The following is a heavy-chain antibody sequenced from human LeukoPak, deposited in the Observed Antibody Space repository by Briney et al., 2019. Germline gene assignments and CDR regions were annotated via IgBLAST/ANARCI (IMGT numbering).Heavy chain of an antibody. Sequence: PGGSLRLSCAASGFTFSSYGMHWVRQAPGKGLEWVAFIRYDGSNKYYADSVKGRFTISRDNSKNTLYLQMNSLRAEDTAVYYCAKDQRNCSSTSCYTHYYYYMDVWGKGTTVTVSS. D-gene: IGHD2-2*02. CDR1: GFTFSSYG. J-gene: IGHJ6*03. CDR2: IRYDGSNK. CDR3: AKDQRNCSSTSCYTHYYYYMDV. V-gene: IGHV3-30*02.